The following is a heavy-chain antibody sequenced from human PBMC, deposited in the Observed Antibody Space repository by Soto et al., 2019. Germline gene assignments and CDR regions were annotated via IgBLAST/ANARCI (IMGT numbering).Heavy chain of an antibody. J-gene: IGHJ6*02. CDR1: GFTLSSYA. CDR2: IYSGGST. CDR3: ARDRIPTGMDV. Sequence: GGSLRLSCAASGFTLSSYAMSWVRQAPGKGLEWVSVIYSGGSTYYADSVKGRFTISRDNSKNTLYLQMNSLRAEDTAVYYCARDRIPTGMDVWGQGTTVTVSS. V-gene: IGHV3-66*01.